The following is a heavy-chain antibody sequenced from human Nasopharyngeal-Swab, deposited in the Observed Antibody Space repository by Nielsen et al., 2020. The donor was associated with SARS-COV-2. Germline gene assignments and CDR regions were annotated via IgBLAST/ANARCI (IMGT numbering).Heavy chain of an antibody. V-gene: IGHV3-23*01. CDR3: AKEPLQGRVYNYYYGMDV. Sequence: GGSLRLSCAASGFTFSSYAMSWVRQAPGKGLEWVSSISGSGGSTYYADSVKGRFSISRDIFKNTLHLHMSSLRAEDTAVYYCAKEPLQGRVYNYYYGMDVWGQGTTVTVSS. J-gene: IGHJ6*02. CDR1: GFTFSSYA. D-gene: IGHD1-14*01. CDR2: ISGSGGST.